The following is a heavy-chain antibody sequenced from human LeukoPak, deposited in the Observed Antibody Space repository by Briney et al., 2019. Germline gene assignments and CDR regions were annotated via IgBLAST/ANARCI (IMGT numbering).Heavy chain of an antibody. D-gene: IGHD2-2*01. J-gene: IGHJ4*02. CDR1: RVTFSSDA. CDR2: ISGSGGST. CDR3: AKDAPVNIVVVPAANL. Sequence: GGSPRLSSAASRVTFSSDAMSSGRHAPGNGLEWVSAISGSGGSTYYADSVKGRFTISRDNSKNTPYLQMNSLRAADTAVYYCAKDAPVNIVVVPAANLWGQGPLVTVS. V-gene: IGHV3-23*01.